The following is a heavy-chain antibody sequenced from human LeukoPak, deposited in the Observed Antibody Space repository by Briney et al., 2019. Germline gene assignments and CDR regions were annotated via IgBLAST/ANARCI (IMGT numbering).Heavy chain of an antibody. V-gene: IGHV3-23*01. Sequence: PGGSLRLSCAASGFTFSSYAMSWIRQAPGKGLEWVSSISGSAISTYYADSVKGRFTISRDNSRNTLYLQMNSLRAEGTTLFYCAKGDNNILTGYYNSFDSWGQGTLVTVSS. D-gene: IGHD3-9*01. J-gene: IGHJ4*02. CDR3: AKGDNNILTGYYNSFDS. CDR2: ISGSAIST. CDR1: GFTFSSYA.